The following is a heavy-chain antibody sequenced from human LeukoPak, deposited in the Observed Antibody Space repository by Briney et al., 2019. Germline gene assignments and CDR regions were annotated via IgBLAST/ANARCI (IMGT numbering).Heavy chain of an antibody. CDR1: GFTFSSYG. CDR3: AKGYPQLNWFDP. V-gene: IGHV3-30*02. Sequence: GGSLRLSCAASGFTFSSYGMHWVRQAPGKGLEWVAFIRYDGSNKYYADSVKGRFTISRDNSKNTLYLQMNSLRAEDTAVYYCAKGYPQLNWFDPWGQGTLVTVSS. D-gene: IGHD3-16*02. J-gene: IGHJ5*02. CDR2: IRYDGSNK.